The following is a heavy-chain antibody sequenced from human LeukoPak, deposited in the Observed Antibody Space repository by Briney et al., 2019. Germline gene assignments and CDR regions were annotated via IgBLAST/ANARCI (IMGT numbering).Heavy chain of an antibody. CDR2: MSPNSENT. V-gene: IGHV1-8*01. Sequence: GASVKVSCKTSGYTFTSYDINWVRQAPGQGLEWMGWMSPNSENTGYAQKFQGRVNMTRDSSISTVYMELISLTSEDTAVYYCASWIRHSGGYYHYYMDVWGKGTTVTVSS. CDR1: GYTFTSYD. J-gene: IGHJ6*03. D-gene: IGHD1-1*01. CDR3: ASWIRHSGGYYHYYMDV.